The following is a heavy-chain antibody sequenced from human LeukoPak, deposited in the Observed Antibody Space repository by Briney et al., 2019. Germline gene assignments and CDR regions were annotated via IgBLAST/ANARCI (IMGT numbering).Heavy chain of an antibody. CDR1: GFTFSSYA. V-gene: IGHV3-23*01. Sequence: GGSLGLSCAASGFTFSSYAMSWVRQAPGKGLEWVSAISGSGGSTHYADSVKGRFTISRDNSKNTLYLQMNSLRAEDTAVYYCAKDPGGFGEHLDWFDPWGQGTLVTVSS. J-gene: IGHJ5*02. CDR2: ISGSGGST. D-gene: IGHD3-10*01. CDR3: AKDPGGFGEHLDWFDP.